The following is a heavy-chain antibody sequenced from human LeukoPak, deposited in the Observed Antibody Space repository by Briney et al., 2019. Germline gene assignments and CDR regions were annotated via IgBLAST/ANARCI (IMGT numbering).Heavy chain of an antibody. CDR3: AKDFKRAAAGIPRPLDY. D-gene: IGHD6-13*01. V-gene: IGHV3-30*02. J-gene: IGHJ4*02. CDR1: GITFSRSA. Sequence: PGGSLRLSCVASGITFSRSAMTWVRRAPGKGLEWVAFIRYDGSNKYYADSVKGRFTISRDNSKNTLYLQMNSLRAEDTAVYYCAKDFKRAAAGIPRPLDYWGQGTLVTVSS. CDR2: IRYDGSNK.